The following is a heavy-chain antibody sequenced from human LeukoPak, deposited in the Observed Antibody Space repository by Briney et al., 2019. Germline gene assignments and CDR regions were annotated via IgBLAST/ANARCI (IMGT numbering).Heavy chain of an antibody. Sequence: SETLSLTCTVSGGSISSRSDYWGWIRQTPGKGLEWLGNLYSSGSTYYNPSLKSRVTISVGTSKNQFSLNLRSVTAADTAIYFCSRSHDYGGLYFYYYMDVWGKGTTVTVSS. CDR1: GGSISSRSDY. CDR3: SRSHDYGGLYFYYYMDV. D-gene: IGHD4-23*01. J-gene: IGHJ6*03. CDR2: LYSSGST. V-gene: IGHV4-39*01.